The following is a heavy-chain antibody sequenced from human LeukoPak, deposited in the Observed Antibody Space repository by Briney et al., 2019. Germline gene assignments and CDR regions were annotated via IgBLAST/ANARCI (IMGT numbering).Heavy chain of an antibody. CDR3: AKVQKRGDFWDYFDY. D-gene: IGHD7-27*01. Sequence: GRSLRLSWAAAGFTFYYYALSWVSQAAGKGLEWVSAISESGVTTYYADSVKGRLTISRDNSKNTMSLQMNALGAEDTAVYYCAKVQKRGDFWDYFDYWGQGTLVTVSS. V-gene: IGHV3-23*01. CDR2: ISESGVTT. J-gene: IGHJ4*02. CDR1: GFTFYYYA.